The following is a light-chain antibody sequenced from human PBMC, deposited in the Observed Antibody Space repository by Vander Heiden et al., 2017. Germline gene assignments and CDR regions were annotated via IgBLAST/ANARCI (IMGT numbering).Light chain of an antibody. CDR3: QQDNNWPPLT. J-gene: IGKJ1*01. CDR2: GAS. CDR1: QSVSSN. V-gene: IGKV3-15*01. Sequence: EIVMTQSPATLSVSPGERATLSCRASQSVSSNLAWYQQKPGQAPRLLIYGASTRDTGIPARFSGSGSGKEFTLTISSRQSEDFAVYYCQQDNNWPPLTFGQGTKVEIK.